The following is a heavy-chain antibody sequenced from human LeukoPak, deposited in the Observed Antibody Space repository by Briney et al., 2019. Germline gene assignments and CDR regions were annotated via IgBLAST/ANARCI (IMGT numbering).Heavy chain of an antibody. CDR1: GFTFSIYG. J-gene: IGHJ4*02. CDR2: ISGSGGHT. V-gene: IGHV3-23*01. CDR3: ARDRGVGYPITWRGGLYNFDY. D-gene: IGHD2-2*03. Sequence: GGSLRLSCAASGFTFSIYGMTWVRQAPGKGLEWVSGISGSGGHTYYAVSVQGRFTISRHNSNNMLYLEMNSLKIEDTAVYYCARDRGVGYPITWRGGLYNFDYWSQGTLVTVSS.